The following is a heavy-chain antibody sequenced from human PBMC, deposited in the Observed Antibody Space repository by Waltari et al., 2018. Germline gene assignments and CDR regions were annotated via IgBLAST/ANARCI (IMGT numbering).Heavy chain of an antibody. CDR1: GSSISSGYY. CDR3: ARDPDADSSGYYSGH. D-gene: IGHD3-22*01. V-gene: IGHV4-38-2*02. CDR2: IYHSGYT. Sequence: QVQLQESGPGLVKPSETLSLTCAVSGSSISSGYYWGWIRQPPGKGLGWIVTIYHSGYTYYNPSLKSRVTISVDTSKNQFSLKLTSVTAADTAVYYCARDPDADSSGYYSGHWGQGTLVTVSS. J-gene: IGHJ4*02.